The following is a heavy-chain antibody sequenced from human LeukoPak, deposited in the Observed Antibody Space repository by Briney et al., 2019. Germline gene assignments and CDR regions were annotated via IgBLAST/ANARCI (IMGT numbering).Heavy chain of an antibody. CDR3: ARIGYSSSSFDY. CDR1: EFTFSRYW. Sequence: GGSLRLSCTASEFTFSRYWMSWVRQAPGKGLEWVANIKQDGSTKYYLDSVKGRLTVSRDNAKNSVFLQINSLRAEDTAIYYCARIGYSSSSFDYWGQGTLVTVSS. D-gene: IGHD6-6*01. CDR2: IKQDGSTK. J-gene: IGHJ4*02. V-gene: IGHV3-7*03.